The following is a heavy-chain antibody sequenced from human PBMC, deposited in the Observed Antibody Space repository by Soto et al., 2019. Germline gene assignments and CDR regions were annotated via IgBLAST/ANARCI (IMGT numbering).Heavy chain of an antibody. V-gene: IGHV3-48*02. CDR2: ISSNSDKT. J-gene: IGHJ4*02. D-gene: IGHD2-21*02. CDR1: GFRFSEHS. Sequence: VVLVESGGGLVSPGGSLRLSCVASGFRFSEHSMNWVRQAPGKGLQWIAYISSNSDKTYYADSVKGRFTVSRDNAKNALFLQMNSLRDDDTATYYCARLPKGSLVTAWGQGARVTVSS. CDR3: ARLPKGSLVTA.